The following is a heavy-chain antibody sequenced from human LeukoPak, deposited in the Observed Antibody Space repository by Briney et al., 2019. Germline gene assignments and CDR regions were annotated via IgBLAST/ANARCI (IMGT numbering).Heavy chain of an antibody. CDR1: GGTFSSYA. CDR3: ARGPTGKYSSSWFDY. V-gene: IGHV1-69*13. D-gene: IGHD6-13*01. Sequence: SVKVSCKASGGTFSSYAISWVRQAPGQGLEWMGGIIPIFGTANYAQKFQGRVTITADESTSTAYMELSSLRSEDTAVYYCARGPTGKYSSSWFDYWGQGTLVTVSS. J-gene: IGHJ4*02. CDR2: IIPIFGTA.